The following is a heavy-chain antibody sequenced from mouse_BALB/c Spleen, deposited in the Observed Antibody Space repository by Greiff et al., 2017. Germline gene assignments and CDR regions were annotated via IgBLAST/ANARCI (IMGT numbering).Heavy chain of an antibody. V-gene: IGHV5-9-4*01. CDR2: ISSGGSYT. J-gene: IGHJ4*01. Sequence: DVMLVESGGGLVKPGGSLKLSCAASGFTFSSYAMSWVRQSPEKRLEWVAEISSGGSYTYYPDTVTGRFTISRDNAKNTLYLEMSSLRSEDTAMYYCARNGNYEGDYWGQGTSVTVSS. CDR1: GFTFSSYA. D-gene: IGHD2-1*01. CDR3: ARNGNYEGDY.